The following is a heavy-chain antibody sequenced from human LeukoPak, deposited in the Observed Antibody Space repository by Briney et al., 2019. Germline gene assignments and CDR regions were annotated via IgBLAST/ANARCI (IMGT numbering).Heavy chain of an antibody. CDR1: GYTFTGYY. V-gene: IGHV1-2*06. Sequence: ASVKVSCKASGYTFTGYYMHWVRQAPGQGLEWMGRINPNSGGTNYAQKFQGRVTMTRDTSISTAYMELSRLRSDDTAVYCCARGSTYYYDSSGYYRDYWGQGTLVTVSS. CDR3: ARGSTYYYDSSGYYRDY. D-gene: IGHD3-22*01. J-gene: IGHJ4*02. CDR2: INPNSGGT.